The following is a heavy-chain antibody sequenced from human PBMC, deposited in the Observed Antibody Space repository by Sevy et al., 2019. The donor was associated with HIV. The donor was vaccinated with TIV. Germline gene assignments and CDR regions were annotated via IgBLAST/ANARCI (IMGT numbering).Heavy chain of an antibody. CDR2: MTMYSGSE. J-gene: IGHJ1*01. D-gene: IGHD2-21*01. V-gene: IGHV3-9*01. Sequence: GGSLRLSCTASGLILRDRAMHWVRQTPGKGLEWVSGMTMYSGSEDYADFVKGRFTISRDNAKNSLNLQMDSLTLEDTALYFCVIEIESGGANFWGQCTLVTVSS. CDR1: GLILRDRA. CDR3: VIEIESGGANF.